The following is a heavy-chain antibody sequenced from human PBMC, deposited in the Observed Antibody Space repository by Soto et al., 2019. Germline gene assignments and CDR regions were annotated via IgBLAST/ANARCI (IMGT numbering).Heavy chain of an antibody. J-gene: IGHJ5*02. CDR3: ARVGGINWFYP. Sequence: SETLSLTCAVSGGSISSGGYSWSWIRQPPGKGLEWIGYIYYSGSTYYNPSLKSRVTISVDTSKNQFSLKLSSVTAADTAVYYCARVGGINWFYPWGQGTLVPVSS. V-gene: IGHV4-31*11. CDR2: IYYSGST. D-gene: IGHD3-16*01. CDR1: GGSISSGGYS.